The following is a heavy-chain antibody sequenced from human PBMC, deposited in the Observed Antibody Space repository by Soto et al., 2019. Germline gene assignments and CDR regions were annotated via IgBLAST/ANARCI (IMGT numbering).Heavy chain of an antibody. V-gene: IGHV1-69*05. CDR2: ILPIFHSP. Sequence: SVKVSCKASGGTFRTYAISWVRQAPGQGLEWMGGILPIFHSPRPAQKFQGRVTMTRDTSINTAYMELSGLTSDDTAVYYCTTLRLDPWGQGTLVTVSS. D-gene: IGHD3-9*01. J-gene: IGHJ5*02. CDR1: GGTFRTYA. CDR3: TTLRLDP.